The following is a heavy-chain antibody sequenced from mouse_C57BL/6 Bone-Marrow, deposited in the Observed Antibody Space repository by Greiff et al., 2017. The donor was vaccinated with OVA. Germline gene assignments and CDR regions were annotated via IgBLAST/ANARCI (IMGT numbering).Heavy chain of an antibody. V-gene: IGHV3-6*01. J-gene: IGHJ2*01. CDR2: ISYDGSN. Sequence: EVKLQESGPGLVKPSQSLSLTCSVTGYSITSGYYWNWIRQFPGNKLEWMGYISYDGSNNYNPSLKNRISITRDTSKNQFFLKLNSVTTEDTATYYCAREELWGQGTTLTVSS. CDR3: AREEL. CDR1: GYSITSGYY.